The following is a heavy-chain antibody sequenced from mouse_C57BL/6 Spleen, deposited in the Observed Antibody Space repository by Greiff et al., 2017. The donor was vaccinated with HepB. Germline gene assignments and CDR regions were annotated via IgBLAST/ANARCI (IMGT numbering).Heavy chain of an antibody. D-gene: IGHD2-3*01. CDR1: GYTFTSYW. V-gene: IGHV1-7*01. CDR3: ARGQYDYGYFDV. CDR2: INPSSGYT. J-gene: IGHJ1*03. Sequence: QVQLQQSGAELAKPGASVKLSCKASGYTFTSYWMHWVKQRPGQGLEWIGYINPSSGYTKYNQKFKDQATFTADKSSSTAYMQLSSLTYEDSAVYYCARGQYDYGYFDVWGTGTTVPVSS.